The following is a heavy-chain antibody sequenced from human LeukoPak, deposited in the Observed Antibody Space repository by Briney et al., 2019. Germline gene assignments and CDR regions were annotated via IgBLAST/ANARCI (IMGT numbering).Heavy chain of an antibody. CDR3: ARGSVVNYYDSSGYYYWTFDY. V-gene: IGHV3-21*05. CDR1: GFTFSSYE. J-gene: IGHJ4*02. CDR2: ISSSSSYI. D-gene: IGHD3-22*01. Sequence: GGSLRLSCAASGFTFSSYEMNWVRQAPGKGLEWVSYISSSSSYIYYADSVKGRFTISRDNAKNSLYLQMNSLRAEDTAVYYCARGSVVNYYDSSGYYYWTFDYWGQGTLVTVSS.